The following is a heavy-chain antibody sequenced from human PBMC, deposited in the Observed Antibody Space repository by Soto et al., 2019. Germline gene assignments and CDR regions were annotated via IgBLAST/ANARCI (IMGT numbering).Heavy chain of an antibody. Sequence: GASVKVSCKTSGGTLNTYPISWVRQAPGQGLEWMGTIIPILDIANYAQKFQGRVTITADKSTSTAYMELSSLESEDTAVYYCAASPSFWQNYYYGAMDVWGQGTTVTVSS. CDR1: GGTLNTYP. J-gene: IGHJ6*02. CDR3: AASPSFWQNYYYGAMDV. V-gene: IGHV1-69*02. CDR2: IIPILDIA.